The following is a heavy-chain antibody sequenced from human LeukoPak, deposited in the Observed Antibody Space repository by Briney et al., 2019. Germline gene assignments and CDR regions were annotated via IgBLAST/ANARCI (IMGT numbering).Heavy chain of an antibody. CDR2: IYSSGST. CDR3: AKARGSGSYYPCYYYYMDV. J-gene: IGHJ6*03. Sequence: GGSLRLSCAASGFTVSSNYMSWVRQAPGKGLEWVSVIYSSGSTYYADSVKGRFTISRDNSKNTLYLQMNSLRAEDTAVYYCAKARGSGSYYPCYYYYMDVWGKGTTVTVSS. D-gene: IGHD1-26*01. CDR1: GFTVSSNY. V-gene: IGHV3-53*01.